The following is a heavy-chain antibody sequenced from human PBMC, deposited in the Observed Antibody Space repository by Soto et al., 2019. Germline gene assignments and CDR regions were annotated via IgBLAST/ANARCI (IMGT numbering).Heavy chain of an antibody. V-gene: IGHV3-30-3*01. J-gene: IGHJ1*01. CDR2: ISYDGSNK. D-gene: IGHD2-21*02. CDR3: ARNGGDYAEYFQH. Sequence: SLRLSCAASGFTFSSYAMHWVRQAPGKGLEWVAVISYDGSNKYYADSVKGRFTISRDNSKNTLYLQMNSLRAEDTAVYYCARNGGDYAEYFQHWGQGTLVTVSS. CDR1: GFTFSSYA.